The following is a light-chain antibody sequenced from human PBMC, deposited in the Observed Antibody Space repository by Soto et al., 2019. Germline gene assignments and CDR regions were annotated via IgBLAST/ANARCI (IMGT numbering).Light chain of an antibody. CDR1: SSDDGGYNY. CDR2: QVT. V-gene: IGLV2-8*01. J-gene: IGLJ2*01. Sequence: QSALTQPPSASGSLGQSVTISCTGTSSDDGGYNYVSWYQQHPGKAPKLMIYQVTKRPSGVPDRFSGSKSGNTASLTVSGLQAEDEADYYCSSYAGSNNFVVFGGGTKLTVL. CDR3: SSYAGSNNFVV.